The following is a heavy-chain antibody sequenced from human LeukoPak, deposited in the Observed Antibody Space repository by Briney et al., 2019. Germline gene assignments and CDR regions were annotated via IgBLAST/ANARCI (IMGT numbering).Heavy chain of an antibody. CDR3: AREGWFGELGFDDAFDI. V-gene: IGHV1-69*05. Sequence: GASVKVSRKASGGTFSSYAISWVRQAPGQGLEWMGGIIPIFGTANYAQKFQGRVTITTDESTSTAYMELSSLRSEDTAVYYCAREGWFGELGFDDAFDIWGQGTMVTVSS. J-gene: IGHJ3*02. CDR1: GGTFSSYA. D-gene: IGHD3-10*01. CDR2: IIPIFGTA.